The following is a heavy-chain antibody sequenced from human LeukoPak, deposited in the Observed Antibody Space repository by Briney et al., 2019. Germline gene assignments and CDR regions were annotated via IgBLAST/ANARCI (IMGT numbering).Heavy chain of an antibody. Sequence: SETLSLTCAVYGGSFSGYYWSWIRQPPGKGLEWSGEINHSGSTNYNPSLRSRVTISVDTSKNQFSLKLSSVTAADTAVYYCARSHGSGSYYNLNDYWGQGTLVTVSS. D-gene: IGHD3-10*01. J-gene: IGHJ4*02. CDR3: ARSHGSGSYYNLNDY. CDR1: GGSFSGYY. V-gene: IGHV4-34*01. CDR2: INHSGST.